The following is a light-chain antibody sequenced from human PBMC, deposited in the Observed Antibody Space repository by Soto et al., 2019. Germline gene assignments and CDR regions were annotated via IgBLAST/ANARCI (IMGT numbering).Light chain of an antibody. V-gene: IGKV3-15*01. Sequence: EIVMTQSPATLSVSPGERATLSCRASQSISTELAWYQQKPGQPPRLLIYSASTRATGVPARFTGSGSGSEFTLNISGLQSEDFAVYYCQQGHNWPLTSGQGTRLEI. CDR1: QSISTE. CDR3: QQGHNWPLT. J-gene: IGKJ2*01. CDR2: SAS.